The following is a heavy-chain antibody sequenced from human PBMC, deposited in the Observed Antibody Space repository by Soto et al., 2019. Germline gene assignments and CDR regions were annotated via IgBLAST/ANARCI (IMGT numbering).Heavy chain of an antibody. CDR3: AREGSTIFSSLNYYYMDV. D-gene: IGHD3-3*01. CDR1: GFTFSSYW. Sequence: GGSLRLSCAASGFTFSSYWMSWVRQAPGKGLEWVANIKQDGSEKYYVDSVKGRFTISRDNAKNSLYLQMNSLRAEDTAVYYCAREGSTIFSSLNYYYMDVWGKGTTVTVSS. J-gene: IGHJ6*03. V-gene: IGHV3-7*01. CDR2: IKQDGSEK.